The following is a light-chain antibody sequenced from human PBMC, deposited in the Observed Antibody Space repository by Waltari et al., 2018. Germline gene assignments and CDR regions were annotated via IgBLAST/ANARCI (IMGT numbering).Light chain of an antibody. CDR1: SSNIGPYY. CDR2: RNN. CDR3: ATWDDSLTAWV. J-gene: IGLJ3*02. Sequence: QSVLTQPPSASGTPGQRVTISCSGSSSNIGPYYVYWYQPLPGTAPQLLIYRNNQWPSGVPDRFSGSKSGTSASLAISGLRSEDEADYYCATWDDSLTAWVFGGGTKLTVL. V-gene: IGLV1-47*01.